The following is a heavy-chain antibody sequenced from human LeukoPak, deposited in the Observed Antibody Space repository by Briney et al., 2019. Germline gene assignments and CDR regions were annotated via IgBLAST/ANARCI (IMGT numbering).Heavy chain of an antibody. CDR3: ARGKQQLPYYYYGMDV. Sequence: GGSLRLSCAASGFTFSSYDMSWVRQAPGKGLVWVSRINSDGSSTSYADSVKGRFTISRDNAKNTLYLQMNSLRAEDTAVYYCARGKQQLPYYYYGMDVWGQGTTVTVSS. CDR2: INSDGSST. V-gene: IGHV3-74*01. D-gene: IGHD6-13*01. CDR1: GFTFSSYD. J-gene: IGHJ6*02.